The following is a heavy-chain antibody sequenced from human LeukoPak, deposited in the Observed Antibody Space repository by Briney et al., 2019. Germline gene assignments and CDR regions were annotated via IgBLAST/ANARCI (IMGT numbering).Heavy chain of an antibody. CDR2: FDPEDGET. CDR3: ATFRLIIAAAGTTEYFQH. D-gene: IGHD6-13*01. J-gene: IGHJ1*01. Sequence: ASVKVSCKVSGYTLTELSMHWVRQAPGKGLEWMGGFDPEDGETIYAQKFQGRVTMTEDTSTDTAYMELSSLRSEDTAVYYCATFRLIIAAAGTTEYFQHWGQGTLVTVSS. CDR1: GYTLTELS. V-gene: IGHV1-24*01.